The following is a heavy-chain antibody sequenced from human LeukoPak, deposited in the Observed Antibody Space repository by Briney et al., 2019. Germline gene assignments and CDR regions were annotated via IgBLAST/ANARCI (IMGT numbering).Heavy chain of an antibody. Sequence: LETLSLTCTVSGGSISSSSYYWGWIRQPPGKGLEWIGSIYYSGSTYYNPSLKGRVTISVDTSKNQLSLKLSSVTAADTAVYYCASYDILTGLPLDYWGQGTLVTVSS. CDR2: IYYSGST. CDR3: ASYDILTGLPLDY. V-gene: IGHV4-39*07. J-gene: IGHJ4*02. D-gene: IGHD3-9*01. CDR1: GGSISSSSYY.